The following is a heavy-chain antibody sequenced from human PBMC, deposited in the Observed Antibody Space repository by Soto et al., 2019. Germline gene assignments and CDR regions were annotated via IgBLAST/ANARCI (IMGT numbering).Heavy chain of an antibody. D-gene: IGHD2-2*01. CDR1: GCSIGSGGYY. J-gene: IGHJ6*02. Sequence: TLSLTCTVSGCSIGSGGYYWSWIRQHPGKGLEWIGYIYYSGSTYYNPSLKSRVTISVDTSKNQFSLKLSSVTAADTAVYYCATSKGYQLPPKSYYYYGMDVWGQGTTVT. CDR3: ATSKGYQLPPKSYYYYGMDV. CDR2: IYYSGST. V-gene: IGHV4-31*03.